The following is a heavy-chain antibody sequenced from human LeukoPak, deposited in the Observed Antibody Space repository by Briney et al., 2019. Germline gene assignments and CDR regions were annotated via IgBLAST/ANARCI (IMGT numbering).Heavy chain of an antibody. CDR3: ARGPILLWLHNGMDV. CDR1: GFIFGDHA. D-gene: IGHD4-23*01. V-gene: IGHV3-49*04. CDR2: IRSKAYGGTT. Sequence: PGGSLRLSCTGSGFIFGDHAMAWVRQAPGKGLEWGGFIRSKAYGGTTEYAASVKGRFTISRDDSRGIAYLEMNSLKTEDTAVYYCARGPILLWLHNGMDVWGQGTTVTVSS. J-gene: IGHJ6*02.